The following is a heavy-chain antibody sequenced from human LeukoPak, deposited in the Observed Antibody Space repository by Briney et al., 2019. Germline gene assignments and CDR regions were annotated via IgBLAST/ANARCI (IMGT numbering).Heavy chain of an antibody. CDR2: ISAYNGYR. CDR1: GYTFIVYG. Sequence: ASVKVSCKTSGYTFIVYGLSWVRQAPGQGLEWMGGISAYNGYRNNAHKHQGRVTMTRDTSTTTAYMELRSLRSDDTAVYYCARVAQHGYYYDSSDYRYYFDFWGQGTLVTVSS. CDR3: ARVAQHGYYYDSSDYRYYFDF. J-gene: IGHJ4*02. D-gene: IGHD3-22*01. V-gene: IGHV1-18*01.